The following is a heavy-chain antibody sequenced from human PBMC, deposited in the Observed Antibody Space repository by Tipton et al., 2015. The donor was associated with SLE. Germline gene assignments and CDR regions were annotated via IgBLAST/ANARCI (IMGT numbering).Heavy chain of an antibody. CDR1: GFSFSSYW. CDR2: IGKDGSEK. Sequence: SLRLSCAASGFSFSSYWMTWVRQAPGKGLEWVANIGKDGSEKYYVDSLEGRFTVSRDNTKNSMNLQMNSLRAEDTAVYYCARERYSSLSYYFDYWGQGTLVTVSS. J-gene: IGHJ4*02. V-gene: IGHV3-7*01. D-gene: IGHD6-13*01. CDR3: ARERYSSLSYYFDY.